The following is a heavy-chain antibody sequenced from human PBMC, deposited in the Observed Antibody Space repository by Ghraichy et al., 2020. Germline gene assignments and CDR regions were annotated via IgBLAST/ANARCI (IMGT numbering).Heavy chain of an antibody. CDR1: GGTFSSYA. CDR2: IIPIFGTA. D-gene: IGHD3-3*01. CDR3: AVWSGYQLYYFDY. V-gene: IGHV1-69*13. J-gene: IGHJ4*02. Sequence: SVKVSCKASGGTFSSYAISWVRQAPGQGLEWMGGIIPIFGTANYAQKFQGRVTITADESTSTAYMELSSLRSEDTAMYYCAVWSGYQLYYFDYWGQGTLVTVSS.